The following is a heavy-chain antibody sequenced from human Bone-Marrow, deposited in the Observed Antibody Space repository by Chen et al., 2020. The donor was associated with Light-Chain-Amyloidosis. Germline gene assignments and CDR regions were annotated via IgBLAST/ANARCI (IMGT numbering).Heavy chain of an antibody. CDR3: AKDISYDDILPGYPADAFDI. J-gene: IGHJ3*02. V-gene: IGHV3-23*01. Sequence: VRQAPGKGLEWVSAISGSGGSRYYGDSVKGRLTISRDNSKNALFLQMNSLRAEDTAVYYCAKDISYDDILPGYPADAFDIWGQGTMVTVSS. D-gene: IGHD3-9*01. CDR2: ISGSGGSR.